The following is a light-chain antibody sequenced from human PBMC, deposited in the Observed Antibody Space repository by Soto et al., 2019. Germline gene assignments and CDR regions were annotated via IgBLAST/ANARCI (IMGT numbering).Light chain of an antibody. CDR3: CSYASGSPWV. CDR2: EVS. Sequence: QSALTQPASVSGSPGQSITISCTGTSSDVGSYNFVSWYQQHPGKAPKLMIYEVSKRPSGVSNRFSGSKSANTASLTISGLQAEDEADYYCCSYASGSPWVLGGGTQLTVL. J-gene: IGLJ3*02. CDR1: SSDVGSYNF. V-gene: IGLV2-23*02.